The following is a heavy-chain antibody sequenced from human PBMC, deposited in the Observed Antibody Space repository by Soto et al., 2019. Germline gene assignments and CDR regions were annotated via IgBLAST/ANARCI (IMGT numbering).Heavy chain of an antibody. J-gene: IGHJ5*02. Sequence: QVQLQESGPGLVKPSQTLSLTCTVSGGSISSGGYYWSWIRQHPGKGLEWIGYIYYSGSTYYNPSIKSRVTISVDTSKNQFSMKLSSVTAADTAVSYCARVGGINWFDPWGQGTLVTVSS. V-gene: IGHV4-31*03. CDR3: ARVGGINWFDP. CDR2: IYYSGST. D-gene: IGHD3-16*01. CDR1: GGSISSGGYY.